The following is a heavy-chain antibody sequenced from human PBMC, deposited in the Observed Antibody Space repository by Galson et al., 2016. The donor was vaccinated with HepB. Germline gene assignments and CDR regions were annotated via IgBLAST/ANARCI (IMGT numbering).Heavy chain of an antibody. Sequence: SLRLSCATTTFAFSRTWMTWVRQAPGKGLEWVANINHDGSEIHYVDSVKGRFTFSRDNSKNTLYLQMNSLRAEDTAVYYCAKEPVAGTGRWFDPWGQGTLVTVSS. D-gene: IGHD6-19*01. CDR2: INHDGSEI. CDR3: AKEPVAGTGRWFDP. V-gene: IGHV3-7*03. J-gene: IGHJ5*02. CDR1: TFAFSRTW.